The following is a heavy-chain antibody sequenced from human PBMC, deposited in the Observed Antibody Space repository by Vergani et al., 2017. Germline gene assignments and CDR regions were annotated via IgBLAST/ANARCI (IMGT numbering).Heavy chain of an antibody. V-gene: IGHV4-31*03. CDR2: IYYSGST. CDR3: ARGQLTVAGTRGIDY. CDR1: GGSISSGGYY. Sequence: QVQLQESGPGLVKPSQTLSLTCTVSGGSISSGGYYWSWIRQHPGKGLEWIGYIYYSGSTYYNPSLKSRVTISVETSKNQFSLKLSSVTAADTAVYYCARGQLTVAGTRGIDYWGQGTLVTVSS. J-gene: IGHJ4*02. D-gene: IGHD6-19*01.